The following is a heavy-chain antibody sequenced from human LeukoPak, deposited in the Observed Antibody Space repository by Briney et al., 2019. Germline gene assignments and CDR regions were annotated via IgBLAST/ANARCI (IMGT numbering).Heavy chain of an antibody. D-gene: IGHD3-10*01. Sequence: SETLSLTCAVYGGSFSGYYWSWIRQPPGKGLEWIGEINHSGSTNYNPSLKSRVTISVDTSKNQFSLKLSSVTAADTAVYYCARPHYYGSGSYYNPRHYGMDAWGQGTTVTVSS. J-gene: IGHJ6*02. CDR2: INHSGST. V-gene: IGHV4-34*01. CDR1: GGSFSGYY. CDR3: ARPHYYGSGSYYNPRHYGMDA.